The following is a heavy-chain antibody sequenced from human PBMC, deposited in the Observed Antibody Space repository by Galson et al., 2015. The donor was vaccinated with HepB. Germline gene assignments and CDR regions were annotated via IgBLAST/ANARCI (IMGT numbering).Heavy chain of an antibody. V-gene: IGHV3-49*03. CDR2: IRSKAYGGTT. CDR3: TRRRITIFGVVILDDY. D-gene: IGHD3-3*01. Sequence: SLRLSCAASGFTFGDYAMSWFRQAPGKGLEWVGFIRSKAYGGTTEYAASVKGRFTISRDDSKSIAYLQMNSLKTEDTAVYYCTRRRITIFGVVILDDYWGQGTLVTVSS. J-gene: IGHJ4*02. CDR1: GFTFGDYA.